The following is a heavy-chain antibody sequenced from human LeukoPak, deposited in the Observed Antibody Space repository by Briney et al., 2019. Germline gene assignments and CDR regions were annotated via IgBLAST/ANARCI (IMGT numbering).Heavy chain of an antibody. J-gene: IGHJ4*02. V-gene: IGHV3-7*01. D-gene: IGHD2-15*01. CDR1: GFSFRNYW. Sequence: GGSLRLSCAASGFSFRNYWMGWVRQAPGKGLEWVANTKRDGSAEYYADSVRGRFTASRDNANNLLYLQMNRLRAEDTAVYYCARDGGLHTNFDYWGQGTLLTVSS. CDR3: ARDGGLHTNFDY. CDR2: TKRDGSAE.